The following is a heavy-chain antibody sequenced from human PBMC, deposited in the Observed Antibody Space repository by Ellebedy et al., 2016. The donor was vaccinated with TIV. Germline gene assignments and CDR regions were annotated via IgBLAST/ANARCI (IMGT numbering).Heavy chain of an antibody. CDR2: IYSGGST. J-gene: IGHJ3*02. V-gene: IGHV3-53*01. D-gene: IGHD5-18*01. CDR3: ARGLEDTAHAFDI. CDR1: GFTVSSNY. Sequence: GESLKISXAASGFTVSSNYMSWVRQAPGKGLEWVSVIYSGGSTYYADSVKGRFTISRDNSKNTLYLQMNSLRAEDTAVYYCARGLEDTAHAFDIWGQGTMVTVSS.